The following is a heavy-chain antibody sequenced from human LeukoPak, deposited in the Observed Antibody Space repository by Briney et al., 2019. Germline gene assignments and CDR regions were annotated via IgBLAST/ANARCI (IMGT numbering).Heavy chain of an antibody. D-gene: IGHD3-22*01. V-gene: IGHV4-30-4*01. CDR3: ARGRGVPYYYDSSGYYPADY. Sequence: PSETLSLTCAVSGDSITSDKWWTWVRQPPGKGLECIGHIYYSGSTYYNPSLKSRVTISVDTSKNQFSLKLSSVTAADTAVYYCARGRGVPYYYDSSGYYPADYWGQGTLVTVSS. J-gene: IGHJ4*02. CDR2: IYYSGST. CDR1: GDSITSDKW.